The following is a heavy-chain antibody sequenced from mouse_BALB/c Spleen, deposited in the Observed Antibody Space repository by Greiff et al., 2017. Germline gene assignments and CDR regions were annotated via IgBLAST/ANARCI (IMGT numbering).Heavy chain of an antibody. CDR1: GFTFSSYG. D-gene: IGHD1-1*01. J-gene: IGHJ4*01. CDR2: INSNGGST. V-gene: IGHV5-6-3*01. CDR3: ARDHYGSSYYAMDY. Sequence: EVHLVESGGGLVQPGGSLKLSCAASGFTFSSYGMSWVRQTPDKRLELVATINSNGGSTYYPDSVKGRFTISRDNAKNTLYLQMSSLKSEDTAMYYCARDHYGSSYYAMDYWGQGTSVTVSS.